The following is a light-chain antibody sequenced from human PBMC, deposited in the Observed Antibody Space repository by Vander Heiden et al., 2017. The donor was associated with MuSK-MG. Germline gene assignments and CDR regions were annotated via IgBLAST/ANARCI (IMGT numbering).Light chain of an antibody. CDR1: QSVLFSASNKDY. V-gene: IGKV4-1*01. Sequence: DILITQSPDSLAVSLGERATINCKSSQSVLFSASNKDYLAWYQQKPGQPTKLLIYWASTRESGVPDRFSGSGSGTDFTLTISSLQAEDVAVYYCQQDDSTPYTFGQGTKLEIK. CDR2: WAS. J-gene: IGKJ2*01. CDR3: QQDDSTPYT.